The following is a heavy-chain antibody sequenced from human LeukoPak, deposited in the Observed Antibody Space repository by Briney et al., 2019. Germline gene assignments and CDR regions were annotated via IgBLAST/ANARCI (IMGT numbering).Heavy chain of an antibody. D-gene: IGHD3-16*02. Sequence: SETLSLTCAVYGGSFSGYCWSWIRQPPGKGLEWIGSIYYSGSTYYNPSLMSRVTISVDTSKNQFSLKLSSVTASDTAVYYCARKITVWGSYPRHLSPFDYWGQGTLVTVSS. V-gene: IGHV4-34*01. CDR1: GGSFSGYC. CDR2: IYYSGST. CDR3: ARKITVWGSYPRHLSPFDY. J-gene: IGHJ4*02.